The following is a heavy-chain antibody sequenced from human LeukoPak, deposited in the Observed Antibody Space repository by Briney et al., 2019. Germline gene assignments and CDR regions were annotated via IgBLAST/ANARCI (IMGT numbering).Heavy chain of an antibody. CDR3: ARGRGASMDY. Sequence: PGGSLRLSCAASGFTVSNYWMHWVRQAPGKGLVWVSRIYGDGGSASYADSVKGRFTISRDNAKNTLYLQMNSLRAEDTAVYYCARGRGASMDYCGQGTLVTVSS. CDR1: GFTVSNYW. J-gene: IGHJ4*02. V-gene: IGHV3-74*01. D-gene: IGHD1-26*01. CDR2: IYGDGGSA.